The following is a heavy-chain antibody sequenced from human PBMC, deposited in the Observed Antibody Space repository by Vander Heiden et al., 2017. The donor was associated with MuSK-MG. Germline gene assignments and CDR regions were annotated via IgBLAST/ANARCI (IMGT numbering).Heavy chain of an antibody. D-gene: IGHD3-22*01. J-gene: IGHJ6*02. CDR2: IWYDGSNK. V-gene: IGHV3-33*01. CDR3: ARDKGYYYDSSGYYYGYYYYYYGMDV. CDR1: GFTFSSYG. Sequence: QVQLVESGGGVVQPGRSLRLSCAASGFTFSSYGMHWVRQAPGKGLELVAVIWYDGSNKYYADSVKGRFTISRDNSKNTLYLQMNSLRAEDTAVYYCARDKGYYYDSSGYYYGYYYYYYGMDVWGQGTTVTVSS.